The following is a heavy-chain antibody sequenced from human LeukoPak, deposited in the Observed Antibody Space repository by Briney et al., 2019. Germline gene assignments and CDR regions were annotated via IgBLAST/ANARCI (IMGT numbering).Heavy chain of an antibody. J-gene: IGHJ3*02. CDR1: GFTFSSYS. CDR3: ARSKAAPGAFDI. D-gene: IGHD6-6*01. Sequence: GGSLRLSCVASGFTFSSYSVNWVRQAPGKGLEWVSSIDTSSSYIYYADSVKGRFTISRDNAKNSLYLQMNSLRAEDTAVYHCARSKAAPGAFDIWGQGTMVTVSS. V-gene: IGHV3-21*01. CDR2: IDTSSSYI.